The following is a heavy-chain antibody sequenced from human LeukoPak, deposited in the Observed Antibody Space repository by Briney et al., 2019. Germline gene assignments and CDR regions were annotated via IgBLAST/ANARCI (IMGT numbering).Heavy chain of an antibody. V-gene: IGHV4-39*01. CDR3: VRHIRDSSFFDP. Sequence: SETLSLTCTVSGGSISSISYFYGWIRQSPGKGLEWIGYINYSGSTYYNPSLKSRVTISVDTSRNQFSLKLTSVTAADTAVYYCVRHIRDSSFFDPWGLGTLVTVSS. D-gene: IGHD2-2*01. CDR2: INYSGST. CDR1: GGSISSISYF. J-gene: IGHJ5*02.